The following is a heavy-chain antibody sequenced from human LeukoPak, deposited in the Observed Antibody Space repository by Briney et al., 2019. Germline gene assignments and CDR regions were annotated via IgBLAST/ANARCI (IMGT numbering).Heavy chain of an antibody. J-gene: IGHJ4*02. Sequence: GGSLRLSCAASGFTFSSYLMTWVRQAPGKGLEWVANIKQDGSEKYYVDSVKGRFTISRDNAKNSLYLQMNSLRAEDTAVYYCARDSSGTVVVIPYYFDYWGQGTLVTVSS. CDR3: ARDSSGTVVVIPYYFDY. V-gene: IGHV3-7*01. CDR2: IKQDGSEK. CDR1: GFTFSSYL. D-gene: IGHD3-22*01.